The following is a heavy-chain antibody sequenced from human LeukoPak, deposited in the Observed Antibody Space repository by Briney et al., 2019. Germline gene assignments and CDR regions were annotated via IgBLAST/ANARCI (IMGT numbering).Heavy chain of an antibody. CDR3: ARGAFIHGPTVTNIDY. J-gene: IGHJ4*02. Sequence: ASVKVSCKASGYTFTSYYMHWVRQAPGQGLEWMGIINPSGGSTSYAQKFQGRVTMTRDTSTSTVYMELSSLRSEDTAVYYCARGAFIHGPTVTNIDYWGQGTLVTVSS. CDR1: GYTFTSYY. CDR2: INPSGGST. D-gene: IGHD4-17*01. V-gene: IGHV1-46*01.